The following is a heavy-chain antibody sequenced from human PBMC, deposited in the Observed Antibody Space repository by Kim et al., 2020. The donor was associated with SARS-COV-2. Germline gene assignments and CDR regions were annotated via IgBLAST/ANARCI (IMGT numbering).Heavy chain of an antibody. D-gene: IGHD5-12*01. CDR1: GFTFSSYA. CDR2: ISYDGSNK. J-gene: IGHJ5*02. CDR3: ARDRAGYSGYDTSGGWFDP. V-gene: IGHV3-30-3*01. Sequence: GGSLRLSCAASGFTFSSYAMHWVRQAPGKGLEWVAVISYDGSNKYYADSVKGRFTISRDNSKNTLYLQMNSLRAEDTAVYYCARDRAGYSGYDTSGGWFDPWGQGTLVTVSS.